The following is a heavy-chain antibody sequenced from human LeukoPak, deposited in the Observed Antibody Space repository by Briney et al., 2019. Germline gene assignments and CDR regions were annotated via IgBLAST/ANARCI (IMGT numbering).Heavy chain of an antibody. D-gene: IGHD2-2*01. CDR1: GYTFTSYG. J-gene: IGHJ4*02. V-gene: IGHV1-18*01. CDR2: ISAYNGNA. CDR3: VREMPVVIPAALTPYDY. Sequence: ASVKVSCKGSGYTFTSYGITWVRQAPGQGLEWLGLISAYNGNAHYAQTVQGRVALTTDTATSTVYMELRTLRSDATAVYYCVREMPVVIPAALTPYDYWGQGTLVTVSS.